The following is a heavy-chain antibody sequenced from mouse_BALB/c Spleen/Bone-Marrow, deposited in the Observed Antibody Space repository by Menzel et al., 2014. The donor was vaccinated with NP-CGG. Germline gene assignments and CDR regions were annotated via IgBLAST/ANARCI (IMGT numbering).Heavy chain of an antibody. J-gene: IGHJ1*01. CDR3: ASYRYGWYFDV. CDR1: GFNIKDTY. Sequence: VQLQQSGAELVKPGASVKLSCTASGFNIKDTYLHWVKQRPEQGLDWIGRIDPAIFSKYDPKFQGKATITADTSSNTAYLHLSSLTSEDTAVYYCASYRYGWYFDVWGAGTTVTVSS. D-gene: IGHD2-14*01. CDR2: IDPAIFS. V-gene: IGHV14-3*02.